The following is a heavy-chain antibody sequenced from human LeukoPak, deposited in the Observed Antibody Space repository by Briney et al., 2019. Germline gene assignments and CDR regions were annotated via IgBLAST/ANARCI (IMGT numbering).Heavy chain of an antibody. CDR3: AKDTIYYYGSGSPSYFDN. J-gene: IGHJ4*02. D-gene: IGHD3-10*01. CDR1: GFTCSSYA. CDR2: ISGSGGST. Sequence: RGSLRLSCAASGFTCSSYAMSWVRQAPGKGLEWVSSISGSGGSTYYADSVRGRFTISRDSSNNRLYLKMNTLRAEDTAVYYCAKDTIYYYGSGSPSYFDNWGQGTLVIVSS. V-gene: IGHV3-23*01.